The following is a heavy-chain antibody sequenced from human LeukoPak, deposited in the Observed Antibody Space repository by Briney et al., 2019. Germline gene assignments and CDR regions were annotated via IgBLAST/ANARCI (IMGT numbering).Heavy chain of an antibody. CDR2: ISSSSSYI. J-gene: IGHJ3*01. D-gene: IGHD6-13*01. Sequence: GGSLRLSCAASGFTFSSYSMNWVRQAPGKGLEWVSSISSSSSYIYYADSVKGRFTISRDNAKNSLYLQMNSLRAEDTAVYYCARDLREIAEGGDVFDFGGQGTMVTVSS. V-gene: IGHV3-21*01. CDR3: ARDLREIAEGGDVFDF. CDR1: GFTFSSYS.